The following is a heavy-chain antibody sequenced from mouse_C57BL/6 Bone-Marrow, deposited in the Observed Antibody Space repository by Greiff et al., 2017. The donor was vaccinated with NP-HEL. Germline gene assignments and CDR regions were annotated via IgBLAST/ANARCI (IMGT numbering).Heavy chain of an antibody. CDR2: IYPGDGDT. CDR3: ARSPGYSHYFDY. J-gene: IGHJ2*01. V-gene: IGHV1-82*01. Sequence: QVQLQQSGPELVKPGASVKISCKASGYAFSSSWMNWVKQRPGKGLEWIGRIYPGDGDTNYNGKFKGKATLTADKSSSTAYMQLSSLTSEDSAVYFCARSPGYSHYFDYWGQGTTLTVSS. CDR1: GYAFSSSW. D-gene: IGHD2-3*01.